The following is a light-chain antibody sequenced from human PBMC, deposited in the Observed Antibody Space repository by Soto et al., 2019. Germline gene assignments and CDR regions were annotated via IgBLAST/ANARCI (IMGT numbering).Light chain of an antibody. Sequence: EIVLTQSPGILSLSPGERATLSCRASQSVSSYYLAWYQHKPGQAPRLLIYGASTRATGIPDRFSGSGSGTDFTLTISRLEPEDFAVYYCQQYGSSRGITFGPGTKVDIK. CDR2: GAS. CDR3: QQYGSSRGIT. V-gene: IGKV3-20*01. J-gene: IGKJ3*01. CDR1: QSVSSYY.